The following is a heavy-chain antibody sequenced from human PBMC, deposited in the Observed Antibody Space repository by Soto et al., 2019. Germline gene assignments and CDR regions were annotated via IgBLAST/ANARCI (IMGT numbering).Heavy chain of an antibody. CDR3: AKGPGSSGWYVWFDP. D-gene: IGHD6-19*01. V-gene: IGHV3-23*01. CDR2: ISGSGGST. J-gene: IGHJ5*02. Sequence: GGPLRLSCAASGFPFSTYSMSWVRQAPGKGLEWVSGISGSGGSTYYADSMKGRFTISRDNSKNTLYLQMNSLRAEDTAVYYCAKGPGSSGWYVWFDPWGQGTLVTVSS. CDR1: GFPFSTYS.